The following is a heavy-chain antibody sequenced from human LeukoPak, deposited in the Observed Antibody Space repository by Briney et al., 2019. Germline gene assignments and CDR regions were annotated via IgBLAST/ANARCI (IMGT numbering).Heavy chain of an antibody. CDR1: GFTFSDFY. V-gene: IGHV3-11*01. CDR3: ATTARVGAH. J-gene: IGHJ4*02. Sequence: WGSLRLSCAASGFTFSDFYMSWLRQAPGKGLEWISYISQSGSDINYADSVRGRFTVSRDNAKNSLYLQMNSLRAEDTAVYYCATTARVGAHWGQGTLVTVSS. CDR2: ISQSGSDI. D-gene: IGHD4/OR15-4a*01.